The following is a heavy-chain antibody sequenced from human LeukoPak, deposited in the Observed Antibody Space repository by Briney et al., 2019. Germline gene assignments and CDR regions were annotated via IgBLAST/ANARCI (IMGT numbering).Heavy chain of an antibody. V-gene: IGHV4-39*01. Sequence: PSETLSLTCTVSGGSIRSSYYYWGWIRQPPGKGLEWIGSIYDSGSTYYNPSLKSRVTISVDTSKNQFSLKLNSVTAADTAVYYCAGHVVAAAGKDNWFDPWGQGTLVTVSS. CDR3: AGHVVAAAGKDNWFDP. CDR1: GGSIRSSYYY. D-gene: IGHD6-13*01. J-gene: IGHJ5*02. CDR2: IYDSGST.